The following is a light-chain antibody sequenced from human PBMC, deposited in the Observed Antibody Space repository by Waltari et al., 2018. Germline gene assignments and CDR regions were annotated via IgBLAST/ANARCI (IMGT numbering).Light chain of an antibody. CDR1: NFDVGGHNY. V-gene: IGLV2-11*01. CDR3: CSYAGRSTWV. J-gene: IGLJ3*02. Sequence: QSALTQPRSVSGSPGQSVTISCTGTNFDVGGHNYVSWYQQHPGKAPKLMIYNVNERLSGVPDRFSGSKSGNTASLTISGLQAEDEADYFCCSYAGRSTWVFGGGTKVTVL. CDR2: NVN.